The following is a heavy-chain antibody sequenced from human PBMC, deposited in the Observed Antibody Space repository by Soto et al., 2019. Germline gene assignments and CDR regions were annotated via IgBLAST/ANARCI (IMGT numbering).Heavy chain of an antibody. Sequence: QVPLVQSGAEVKKPGASVKVSCKASGYTFTSYGISWVRQAPGQGLEWMGWISAYNGNTNYAQKPQGRVTMTTDTSTSTAYMELRSLRSDDTAVYYCAREQRVPYCSSTSCDYYYMDVWGKGTTVTVSS. CDR2: ISAYNGNT. CDR3: AREQRVPYCSSTSCDYYYMDV. CDR1: GYTFTSYG. V-gene: IGHV1-18*01. D-gene: IGHD2-2*01. J-gene: IGHJ6*03.